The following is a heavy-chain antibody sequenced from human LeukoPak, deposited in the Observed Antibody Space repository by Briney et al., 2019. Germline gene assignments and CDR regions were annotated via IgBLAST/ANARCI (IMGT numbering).Heavy chain of an antibody. Sequence: GGSLRLSCAASGFTFSSYWMSWVRQAPGKGLEWVANIKQDGSEKYYVDSVKGRFTISRDNAKNSLYLQMNSLRAEDTAVYYCARDHHVWFGEFPSFDYWGQGTLVTVSS. J-gene: IGHJ4*02. D-gene: IGHD3-10*01. V-gene: IGHV3-7*01. CDR2: IKQDGSEK. CDR3: ARDHHVWFGEFPSFDY. CDR1: GFTFSSYW.